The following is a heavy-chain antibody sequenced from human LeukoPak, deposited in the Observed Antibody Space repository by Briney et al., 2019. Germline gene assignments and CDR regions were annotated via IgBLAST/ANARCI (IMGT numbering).Heavy chain of an antibody. CDR1: GGSLSGYY. Sequence: SETLSLTCTVYGGSLSGYYWSWIRQSPGKGLEWIGEINRGGITKYNPSLKSRVTISLGTSYNQFSLKLTSVTAADTAMYYCARSEDCGSSSCYWFDPWGQGTLVTVSS. D-gene: IGHD2-2*01. J-gene: IGHJ5*02. CDR2: INRGGIT. V-gene: IGHV4-34*01. CDR3: ARSEDCGSSSCYWFDP.